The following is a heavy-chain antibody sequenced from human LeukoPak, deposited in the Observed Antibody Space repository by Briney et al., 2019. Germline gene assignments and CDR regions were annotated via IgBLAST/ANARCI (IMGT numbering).Heavy chain of an antibody. D-gene: IGHD3-3*01. CDR1: GFTFSSYS. V-gene: IGHV3-21*01. CDR3: ARAYDFWSGYCDY. Sequence: GGSLRLSCAASGFTFSSYSINWVRQAPGKGLEWVSSISSSSSYIYYADSVKGRSTISRDNAKNSLYLQMNSLRAEDTAVYYCARAYDFWSGYCDYWGQGTLVTVSS. J-gene: IGHJ4*02. CDR2: ISSSSSYI.